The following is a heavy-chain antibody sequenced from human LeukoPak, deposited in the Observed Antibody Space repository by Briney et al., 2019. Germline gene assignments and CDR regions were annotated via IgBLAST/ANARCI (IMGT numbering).Heavy chain of an antibody. CDR2: ISSSSSYI. Sequence: GGSLRLSCAASGFTFSSYSMNWVRQAPGKGLEWVSSISSSSSYIYYADSVKGRFTISRDNAKNSLYLQMNSLRAEDTAVYYCARVSLEDYYDSSGSLDAFDIWGQGTMVTVSS. J-gene: IGHJ3*02. V-gene: IGHV3-21*01. CDR1: GFTFSSYS. CDR3: ARVSLEDYYDSSGSLDAFDI. D-gene: IGHD3-22*01.